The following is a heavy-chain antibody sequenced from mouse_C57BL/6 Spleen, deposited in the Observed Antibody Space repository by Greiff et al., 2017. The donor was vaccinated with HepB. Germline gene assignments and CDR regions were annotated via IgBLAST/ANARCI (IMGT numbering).Heavy chain of an antibody. CDR2: INPNNGGT. CDR3: AREGGNSFAY. J-gene: IGHJ3*01. V-gene: IGHV1-26*01. CDR1: GYTFTDYY. D-gene: IGHD2-1*01. Sequence: VQLQQSGPELVKPGASVKISCKASGYTFTDYYMNWVKQSHGKSLEWIGDINPNNGGTSYNQKFKGKATLTVDKSSSTAYMELRSLTSEDSAVYYCAREGGNSFAYWGQGTLVTVSA.